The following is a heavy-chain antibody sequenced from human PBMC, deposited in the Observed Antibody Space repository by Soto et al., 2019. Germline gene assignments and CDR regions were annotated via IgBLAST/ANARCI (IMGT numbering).Heavy chain of an antibody. CDR3: ARDPRDTAMVTGYCYGMDV. Sequence: SVKVSCKASGGTFSSYAISWVRQAPGQGLEWMGGIIPIFGTANYAQKFQGRVTITADESTSTAYMELSSRRSEDTAVYYCARDPRDTAMVTGYCYGMDVWGQGTTVTVSS. V-gene: IGHV1-69*13. CDR1: GGTFSSYA. J-gene: IGHJ6*02. CDR2: IIPIFGTA. D-gene: IGHD5-18*01.